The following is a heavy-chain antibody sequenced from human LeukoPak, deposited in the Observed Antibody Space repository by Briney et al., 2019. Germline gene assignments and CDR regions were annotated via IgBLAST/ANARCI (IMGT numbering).Heavy chain of an antibody. V-gene: IGHV4-61*02. CDR1: GGSISSGSYY. Sequence: PSQTLSLTCTVSGGSISSGSYYWSWIRQPAGKGLEWIGRIYTSGSTNYNPSLKSRVTISVDTSKNHFSLKLSSVTAADTAVYYCARWGCSSTRCFDYWGQGTLVTVSS. CDR2: IYTSGST. J-gene: IGHJ4*02. D-gene: IGHD2-2*01. CDR3: ARWGCSSTRCFDY.